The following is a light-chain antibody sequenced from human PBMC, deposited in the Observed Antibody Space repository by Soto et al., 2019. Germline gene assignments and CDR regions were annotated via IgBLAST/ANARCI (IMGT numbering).Light chain of an antibody. V-gene: IGLV1-44*01. CDR3: AAWDDGLSCPV. J-gene: IGLJ2*01. CDR2: SNK. CDR1: SSNIGSNN. Sequence: QSVLTQPPSASGTPGQRVTISCAGSSSNIGSNNVNWYQQLPGTAPKLHIYSNKQRPSGVPVPFSGSKSGTSASLAISGLQSEDEADYYGAAWDDGLSCPVFGGGTQLTVL.